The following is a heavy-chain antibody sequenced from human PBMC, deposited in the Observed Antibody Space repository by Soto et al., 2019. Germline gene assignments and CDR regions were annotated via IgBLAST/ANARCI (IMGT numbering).Heavy chain of an antibody. CDR3: ARGQLWFGELFVGSSIFDY. Sequence: PSETLSLTCAVSGGSISSGGYSWSWIRQPPGKGLEWIGYIYHSGSTYYNPSLKSRVTISVDRSKNQFSLKLSSVTAADTAVYYCARGQLWFGELFVGSSIFDYWGQGTLVTVSS. CDR2: IYHSGST. V-gene: IGHV4-30-2*01. D-gene: IGHD3-10*01. J-gene: IGHJ4*02. CDR1: GGSISSGGYS.